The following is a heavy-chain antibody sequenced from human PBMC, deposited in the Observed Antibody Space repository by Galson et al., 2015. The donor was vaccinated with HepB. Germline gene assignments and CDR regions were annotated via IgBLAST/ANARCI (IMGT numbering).Heavy chain of an antibody. Sequence: SVKVSCKASGYTFTGYYMHWVRQAPGQGLEWMGWINPNSGGTNYAQKFQGWVTMTRDTSISTAYMELSRLRSDDTAVYYCARALGSGSYYYYGMDVWGQGTTVTVSS. CDR2: INPNSGGT. CDR3: ARALGSGSYYYYGMDV. CDR1: GYTFTGYY. D-gene: IGHD3-10*01. J-gene: IGHJ6*02. V-gene: IGHV1-2*04.